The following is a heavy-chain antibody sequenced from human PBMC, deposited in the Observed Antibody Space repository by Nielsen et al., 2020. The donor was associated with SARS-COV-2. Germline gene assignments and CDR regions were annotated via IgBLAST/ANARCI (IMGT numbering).Heavy chain of an antibody. J-gene: IGHJ4*02. CDR1: GFTFRGHA. Sequence: GGSLRLSCAASGFTFRGHAMSWVRQAPGKGLEWVAVISYDGSNKYYADSVKGRFTISRDNSKNTLYLQMNSLRAEDTAVYYCAKGGEQWLVLGSYFDYWGQGTLVTVSS. CDR2: ISYDGSNK. V-gene: IGHV3-30*04. CDR3: AKGGEQWLVLGSYFDY. D-gene: IGHD6-19*01.